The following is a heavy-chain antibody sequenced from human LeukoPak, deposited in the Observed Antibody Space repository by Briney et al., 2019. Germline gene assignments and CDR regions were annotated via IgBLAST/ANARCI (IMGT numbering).Heavy chain of an antibody. CDR1: GSSISIGYY. Sequence: SETLSLTCAVSGSSISIGYYWAWIRQPPGKRLEWIGSIYHSGDTYYNPSLRSRVTISGDTSNNQFSLKLTSVTAADTAVYYCARWARGFDPWGQGTLVTVSS. CDR2: IYHSGDT. V-gene: IGHV4-38-2*01. CDR3: ARWARGFDP. J-gene: IGHJ5*02.